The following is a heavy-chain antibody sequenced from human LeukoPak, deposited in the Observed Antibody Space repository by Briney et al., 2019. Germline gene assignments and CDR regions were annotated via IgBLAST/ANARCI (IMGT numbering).Heavy chain of an antibody. V-gene: IGHV3-7*01. J-gene: IGHJ4*02. CDR2: IKGDGSAK. CDR1: GFTFSMFW. D-gene: IGHD3-22*01. Sequence: GGSLRLSCAASGFTFSMFWMSWIRQAPGKGLEWVANIKGDGSAKYYVDSVKGRFTISRDNAKNSLYLQMNSLRVEDTAVYYCATSQASSGNNWGQGTLVTVSS. CDR3: ATSQASSGNN.